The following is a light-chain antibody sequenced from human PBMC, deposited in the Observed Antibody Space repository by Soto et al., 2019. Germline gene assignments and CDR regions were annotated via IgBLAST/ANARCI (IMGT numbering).Light chain of an antibody. CDR2: KAS. Sequence: DIQGTRCPSTMTGSVGDRVTITCRASQTISSWLAWYQQKPGKAPKLLIYKASNLQSGVPSRFSGSGSGTEFTLTISSLQPDDFATYYCQHHNSYSDAFGQGTQVEIK. V-gene: IGKV1-5*03. J-gene: IGKJ1*01. CDR1: QTISSW. CDR3: QHHNSYSDA.